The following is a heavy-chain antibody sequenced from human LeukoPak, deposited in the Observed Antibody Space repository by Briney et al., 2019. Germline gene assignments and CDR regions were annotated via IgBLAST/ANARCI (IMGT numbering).Heavy chain of an antibody. Sequence: SETLSLTCAVYGGSFSGYYWSWIRQPPGKGLEWIGEINHSGSTNYNPSLKSRVTISVDTSKNQFSLKLSSVTAADTAVYYCARARRDYYGSGTPYYGYYMDVWGKGTTVTVSS. D-gene: IGHD3-10*01. V-gene: IGHV4-34*01. CDR2: INHSGST. J-gene: IGHJ6*03. CDR1: GGSFSGYY. CDR3: ARARRDYYGSGTPYYGYYMDV.